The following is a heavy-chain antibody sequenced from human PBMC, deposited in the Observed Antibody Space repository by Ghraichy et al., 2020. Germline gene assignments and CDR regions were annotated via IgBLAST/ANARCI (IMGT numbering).Heavy chain of an antibody. V-gene: IGHV3-7*03. J-gene: IGHJ4*02. CDR1: GFTSSPYW. Sequence: GGSLRLSCGASGFTSSPYWMSWVRQAPGKGLEWVANIRQDGSEKEYLDSVKGRFTISIDNAKTSVYLQMSSLRAEDTAVYYCVGSYGWDLDYWGQGTLVTVSS. D-gene: IGHD3-16*01. CDR3: VGSYGWDLDY. CDR2: IRQDGSEK.